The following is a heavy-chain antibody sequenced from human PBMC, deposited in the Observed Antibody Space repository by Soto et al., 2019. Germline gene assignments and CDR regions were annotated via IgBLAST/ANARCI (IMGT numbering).Heavy chain of an antibody. CDR1: GYTFTSYD. J-gene: IGHJ3*02. D-gene: IGHD6-6*01. CDR3: ARDASPLSSIAARPLAAFDI. Sequence: SVKVSCKASGYTFTSYDINWVRQAPGQGLEWMGGIIPVFGTANYAQKFQGRVTITADESTSTAYMELSSLRSEDTAVYYCARDASPLSSIAARPLAAFDIWGQGTMVTVSS. CDR2: IIPVFGTA. V-gene: IGHV1-69*13.